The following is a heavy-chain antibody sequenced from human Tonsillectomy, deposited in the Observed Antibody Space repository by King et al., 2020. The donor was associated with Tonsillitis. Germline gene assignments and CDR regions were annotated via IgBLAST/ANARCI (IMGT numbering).Heavy chain of an antibody. Sequence: VQLVESGGGLVQPGRSLRLSCTASGFTFGDYAMSWFRQAPGKGLEWVGFIRSKAYGGTTEYAASVKGRFTISRDDSKSIAYLQMKSLKTEDTAVYYCTRKSLDYDFWSGYFIDYWGQGTLVTVSS. V-gene: IGHV3-49*03. CDR3: TRKSLDYDFWSGYFIDY. D-gene: IGHD3-3*01. J-gene: IGHJ4*02. CDR1: GFTFGDYA. CDR2: IRSKAYGGTT.